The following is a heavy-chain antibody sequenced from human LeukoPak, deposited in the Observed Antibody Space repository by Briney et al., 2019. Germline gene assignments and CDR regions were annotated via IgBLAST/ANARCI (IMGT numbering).Heavy chain of an antibody. CDR2: ISSSSSYI. CDR3: ARDLLGYCSSTSCYRDY. V-gene: IGHV3-21*01. D-gene: IGHD2-2*01. CDR1: GFTFSSYS. Sequence: GRSLRLSCAASGFTFSSYSMNWVRQAPGKGLEWVPSISSSSSYIYYADSVKGRFTISRDNAKNSLYLQMNSLRAEDTAVYYCARDLLGYCSSTSCYRDYWGQGTLVTVSS. J-gene: IGHJ4*02.